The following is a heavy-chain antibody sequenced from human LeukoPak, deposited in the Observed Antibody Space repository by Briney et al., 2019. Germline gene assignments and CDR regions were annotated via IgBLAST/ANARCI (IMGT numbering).Heavy chain of an antibody. D-gene: IGHD3-22*01. Sequence: HGESLKISCKASGYSFTSYWIGWVRQKPGKGLEWMGIIFPGDSDTRYSPSFQGQVTISADKSITTAYLQWSSLKASDTAMYYCARRLTYDSRAYYCLDYWGQGTLVTVSS. CDR3: ARRLTYDSRAYYCLDY. CDR1: GYSFTSYW. V-gene: IGHV5-51*01. CDR2: IFPGDSDT. J-gene: IGHJ4*02.